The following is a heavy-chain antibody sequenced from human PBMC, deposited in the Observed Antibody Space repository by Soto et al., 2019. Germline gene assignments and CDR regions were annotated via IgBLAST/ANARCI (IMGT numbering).Heavy chain of an antibody. CDR2: ISWNSGSI. V-gene: IGHV3-9*01. CDR3: AKDPTSGYSSSWYYFDY. J-gene: IGHJ4*02. CDR1: GLTFDDYA. D-gene: IGHD6-13*01. Sequence: EVQLVESGGGLVQPGRSLRLSCAASGLTFDDYAMHWVRQAPGKGLEWVSGISWNSGSIGYADSVKGRFTISRDNAKNSLYREMNSLRAEDTALYYCAKDPTSGYSSSWYYFDYWGQGTLVTVSS.